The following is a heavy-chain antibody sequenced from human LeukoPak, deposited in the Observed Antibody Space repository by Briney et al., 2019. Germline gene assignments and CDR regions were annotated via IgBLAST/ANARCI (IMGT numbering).Heavy chain of an antibody. CDR2: IKQDGSEK. J-gene: IGHJ4*02. D-gene: IGHD6-13*01. CDR3: ARDLSSWYGEGIFDY. Sequence: GGSLRLSCATPGFIFSTYWMSWVRQAPGKGLEWVANIKQDGSEKYYVDPVKGRFTISRDNAKNSLYLQMNSLRAEDTAVYYCARDLSSWYGEGIFDYWGQGTLVTVSS. CDR1: GFIFSTYW. V-gene: IGHV3-7*01.